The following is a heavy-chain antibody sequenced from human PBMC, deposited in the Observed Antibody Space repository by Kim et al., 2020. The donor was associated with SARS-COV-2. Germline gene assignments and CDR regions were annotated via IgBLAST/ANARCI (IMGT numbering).Heavy chain of an antibody. V-gene: IGHV4-59*13. CDR3: ARDLSGYDACWFDP. J-gene: IGHJ5*02. D-gene: IGHD5-12*01. CDR1: GGSISSYY. CDR2: IYYSGST. Sequence: SETLSLTCPVSGGSISSYYWSWIRQPPGKGLEWIGYIYYSGSTNYNPSLKRRVTISVDTSKNQFSLKLSSVTAAATAVYYCARDLSGYDACWFDPWGQGTLVTVSS.